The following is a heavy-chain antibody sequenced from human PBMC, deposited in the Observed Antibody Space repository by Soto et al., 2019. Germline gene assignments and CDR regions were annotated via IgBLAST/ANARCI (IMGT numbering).Heavy chain of an antibody. CDR1: GGTFSSYA. Sequence: QVQLVQSGAEVKKPGSSVKVSCKASGGTFSSYAISWVRQAPGQGLEWMGGIIPIFGTANYAQKFQGRVTITADESTSTAYMELSSLRSEDTAVHYCAREEAYCGGDCYSDYWGQGTLVTVSS. J-gene: IGHJ4*02. CDR3: AREEAYCGGDCYSDY. CDR2: IIPIFGTA. V-gene: IGHV1-69*01. D-gene: IGHD2-21*02.